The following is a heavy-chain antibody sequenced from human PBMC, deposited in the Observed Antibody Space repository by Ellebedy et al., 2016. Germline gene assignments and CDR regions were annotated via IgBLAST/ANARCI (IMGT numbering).Heavy chain of an antibody. CDR2: IFYSGSS. CDR1: GGSISSYY. CDR3: AALQWLAPAWYFDL. V-gene: IGHV4-59*08. D-gene: IGHD6-19*01. Sequence: SETLSLTCTVSGGSISSYYWSWIRQPPGKGLEWIGYIFYSGSSNYNPSLKSRVTISVDTSKNQFSLKLSPVTAADTAVYYWAALQWLAPAWYFDLWGRGTLVTVSS. J-gene: IGHJ2*01.